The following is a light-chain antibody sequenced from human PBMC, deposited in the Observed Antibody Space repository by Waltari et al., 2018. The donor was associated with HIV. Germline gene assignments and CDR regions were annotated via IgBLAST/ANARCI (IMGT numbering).Light chain of an antibody. CDR1: TSDVGGYES. CDR3: CSYAGTYTYVL. CDR2: EVI. V-gene: IGLV2-11*01. Sequence: QSALTQPRSVSGSPGQSVTISCTGTTSDVGGYESVSWYLQHPGKVPKLILYEVIKRPSGVPDRFSGSKSGNTASLTISGLQTEDEADYFCCSYAGTYTYVLFGGGTKLTVL. J-gene: IGLJ3*02.